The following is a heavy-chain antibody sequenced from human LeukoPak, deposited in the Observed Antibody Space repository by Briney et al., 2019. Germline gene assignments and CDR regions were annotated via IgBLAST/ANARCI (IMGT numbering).Heavy chain of an antibody. CDR1: RFAFSSYA. J-gene: IGHJ3*02. CDR3: ARDGSGVYGDFLDAFDI. D-gene: IGHD4-17*01. V-gene: IGHV3-30-3*01. Sequence: GGSLRLSCAASRFAFSSYAMHWVCQALGKGLEWVAVISYDGSNKYYADSVKGRFTISRDNSKNTLYLQMNSLRAEDTAVYYCARDGSGVYGDFLDAFDIWGQGTMVTVSS. CDR2: ISYDGSNK.